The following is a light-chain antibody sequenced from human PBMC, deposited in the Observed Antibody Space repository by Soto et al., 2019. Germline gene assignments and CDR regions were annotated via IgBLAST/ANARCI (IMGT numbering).Light chain of an antibody. CDR3: QQYGSSRWT. Sequence: VMTQSPATLSVSLGERATLSCRASQSINSNLAWYQQKPGQAPRLLIYGASSRATGIPDRFSGSGSGTDFTLTISRLEPEDFAVYYCQQYGSSRWTFGQGTKVDIK. CDR1: QSINSN. J-gene: IGKJ1*01. V-gene: IGKV3-20*01. CDR2: GAS.